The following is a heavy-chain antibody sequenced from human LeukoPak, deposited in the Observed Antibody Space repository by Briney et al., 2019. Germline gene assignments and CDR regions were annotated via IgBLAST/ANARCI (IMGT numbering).Heavy chain of an antibody. CDR2: IYYSGST. J-gene: IGHJ6*02. Sequence: SQTLSLTCTVSGGSISSGGYYWSWIRQHPGKGLEWIGYIYYSGSTYYNPSLKSRVTISVDTSKNQFSLKLSSVTAADTAVYYCARDRGSVGATAFGMDVWGQGTTVAVFS. CDR3: ARDRGSVGATAFGMDV. CDR1: GGSISSGGYY. V-gene: IGHV4-31*03. D-gene: IGHD1-26*01.